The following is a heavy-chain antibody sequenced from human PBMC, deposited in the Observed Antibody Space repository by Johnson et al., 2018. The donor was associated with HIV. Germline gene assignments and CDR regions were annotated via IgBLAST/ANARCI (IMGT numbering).Heavy chain of an antibody. CDR2: IGVTSDT. Sequence: VQLVESGGGLVQPGGSLRLSCAASGFTFSIYDMHWVRQTTGKGLEWVPAIGVTSDTYYPGSVKGRFTISRDNAKKSLYLQMNSLRAGDTAVYYCARGKGWLDAFDIWGQGTMVTVSS. D-gene: IGHD3-22*01. J-gene: IGHJ3*02. V-gene: IGHV3-13*01. CDR3: ARGKGWLDAFDI. CDR1: GFTFSIYD.